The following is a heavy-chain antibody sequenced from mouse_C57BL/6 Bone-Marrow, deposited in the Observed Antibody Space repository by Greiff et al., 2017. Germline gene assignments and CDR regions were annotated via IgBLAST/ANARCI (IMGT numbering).Heavy chain of an antibody. V-gene: IGHV1-81*01. D-gene: IGHD1-1*01. CDR3: ARGIYGSSPWFAY. Sequence: VQLQQSGAELARPGASVKLSCKASGYTFTSYGISWVKQRTGQGLEWIGEIYPRSGNTYYNEKFKGKATLTADKSSSTAYMELLSLTSEDSAVYFCARGIYGSSPWFAYWGQGTLVTVSA. CDR2: IYPRSGNT. J-gene: IGHJ3*01. CDR1: GYTFTSYG.